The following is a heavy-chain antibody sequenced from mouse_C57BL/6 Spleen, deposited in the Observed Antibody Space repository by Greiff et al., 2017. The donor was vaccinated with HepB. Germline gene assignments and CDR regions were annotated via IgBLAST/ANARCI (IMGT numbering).Heavy chain of an antibody. V-gene: IGHV1-15*01. CDR2: IDPETGGT. Sequence: QVQLQQSGAELVRPGASVTLSCKASGYTFTDYEMHWVKQTPVHGLEWIGAIDPETGGTAYNQKFKGKAILTADNSSSTAYMELRSLTSEDSAVYYCTRKNGSYSAYWGQGTLVTVAA. J-gene: IGHJ3*01. D-gene: IGHD2-3*01. CDR3: TRKNGSYSAY. CDR1: GYTFTDYE.